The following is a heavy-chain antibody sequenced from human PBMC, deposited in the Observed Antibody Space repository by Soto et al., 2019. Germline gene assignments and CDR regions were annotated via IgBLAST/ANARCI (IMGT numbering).Heavy chain of an antibody. J-gene: IGHJ4*02. CDR1: GGTFSSYA. V-gene: IGHV1-69*01. D-gene: IGHD3-22*01. Sequence: QVQLVQSGAEVKKPGSSVKVSCKASGGTFSSYAISWVRQAPGQGLEWMGGIIPIFGTANYAQKFQGRVTITADESTSTAYMGLSSLRSEDTAVYYCARGPENYYDSSGYYYASFDYWGQGTLVTVSS. CDR3: ARGPENYYDSSGYYYASFDY. CDR2: IIPIFGTA.